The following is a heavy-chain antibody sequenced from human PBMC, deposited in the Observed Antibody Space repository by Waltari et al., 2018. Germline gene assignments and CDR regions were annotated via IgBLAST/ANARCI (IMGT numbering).Heavy chain of an antibody. V-gene: IGHV3-23*01. D-gene: IGHD6-13*01. CDR2: ISGSGGST. Sequence: EVQLLESGGGLVQPGGSLRLSCAASGFTFSSYAMSWVRQAPGKGLEWVSAISGSGGSTYSAASVKGRFTISRDNSKNTLYLQMNSLRAEDTAVYYCAKSEAAADPFDYWGQGTLVTVSS. J-gene: IGHJ4*02. CDR1: GFTFSSYA. CDR3: AKSEAAADPFDY.